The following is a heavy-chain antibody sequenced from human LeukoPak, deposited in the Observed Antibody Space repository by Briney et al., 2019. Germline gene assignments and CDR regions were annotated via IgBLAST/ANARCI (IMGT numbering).Heavy chain of an antibody. CDR2: INPSGGST. D-gene: IGHD3-22*01. Sequence: ASVKVSCKASGYTFTSYYMHWVRLAPGQGLEWMGIINPSGGSTSYAQKFQGRVTMTRDTSTSTVYMELSSLRSEDTAVYYCAKDQGASGYYSYFDYWGQGTLVTVSS. CDR1: GYTFTSYY. V-gene: IGHV1-46*01. CDR3: AKDQGASGYYSYFDY. J-gene: IGHJ4*02.